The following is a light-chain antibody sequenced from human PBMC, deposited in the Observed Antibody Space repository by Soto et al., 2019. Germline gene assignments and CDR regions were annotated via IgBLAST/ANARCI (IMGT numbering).Light chain of an antibody. CDR1: HSTSTF. J-gene: IGKJ2*01. Sequence: DSQMTQSPSSLSASVGDIVTITCRASHSTSTFLNWYQQKPGKAPRILIYDVCRLLSGVPSRFSASGSGTDFPLTIGSLQPEDFSTYYCQQSDPTPFTFGQGTKWEIK. V-gene: IGKV1-39*01. CDR3: QQSDPTPFT. CDR2: DVC.